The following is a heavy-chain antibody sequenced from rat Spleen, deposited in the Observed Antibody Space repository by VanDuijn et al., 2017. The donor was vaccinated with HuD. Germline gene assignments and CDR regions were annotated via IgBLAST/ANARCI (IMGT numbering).Heavy chain of an antibody. CDR1: GYSITNNY. CDR3: ARSGTNPGWYFDF. V-gene: IGHV3-1*01. D-gene: IGHD3-4*01. CDR2: ITYSGST. Sequence: EVQLQESGPGLVKPSQSLTLTCSVTGYSITNNYWGWIRKFPGNKMEWMGYITYSGSTSYNPSLKSRISITRDTSKNQFFLQLNSVTTEDTATYYCARSGTNPGWYFDFWGPGTMVTVSS. J-gene: IGHJ1*01.